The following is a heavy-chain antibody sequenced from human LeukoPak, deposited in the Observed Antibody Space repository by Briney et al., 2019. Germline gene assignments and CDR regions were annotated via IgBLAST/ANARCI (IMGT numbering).Heavy chain of an antibody. CDR3: AKGDSTGYYFHYGYYFDY. J-gene: IGHJ4*02. D-gene: IGHD3-22*01. Sequence: GGSLRLSCAASGFTFDDYAMHWVRQGPGKGLEWVSGITWNGDSVAYADSVKGRCTISRDNAKNSLFLQMNSLRAEDTAVYYCAKGDSTGYYFHYGYYFDYWGQGTLVTVSS. CDR2: ITWNGDSV. V-gene: IGHV3-9*01. CDR1: GFTFDDYA.